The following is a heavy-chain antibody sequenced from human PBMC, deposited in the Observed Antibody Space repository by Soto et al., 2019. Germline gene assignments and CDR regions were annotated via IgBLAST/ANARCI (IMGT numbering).Heavy chain of an antibody. J-gene: IGHJ4*02. Sequence: GGSLRLSCAVSGFIVKNYAMNWVRQAPGKGLEGVASITRDGYNKYYENSVKGRFTISRDNSKNTLSLQMTALRVEESSVYYCTKSSGGSSSLAMDYWGPGTPVTVSS. V-gene: IGHV3-30*04. CDR3: TKSSGGSSSLAMDY. D-gene: IGHD6-6*01. CDR2: ITRDGYNK. CDR1: GFIVKNYA.